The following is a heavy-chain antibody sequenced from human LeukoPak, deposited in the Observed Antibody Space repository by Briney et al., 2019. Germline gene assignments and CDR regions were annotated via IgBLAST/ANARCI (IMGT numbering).Heavy chain of an antibody. Sequence: ASVKVSCKASGYTFTGYYMHWVRQAPGQGHEWMGWINPNSGGTNYAQKFQGWVTMTRDTSISTAYMELSRLRPDDTAVYYCARAKYSYGYFDYWGQGTLVTVSS. CDR1: GYTFTGYY. J-gene: IGHJ4*02. D-gene: IGHD5-18*01. V-gene: IGHV1-2*04. CDR3: ARAKYSYGYFDY. CDR2: INPNSGGT.